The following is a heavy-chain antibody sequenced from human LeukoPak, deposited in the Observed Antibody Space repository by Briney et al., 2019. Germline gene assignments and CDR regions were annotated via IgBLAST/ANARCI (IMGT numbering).Heavy chain of an antibody. V-gene: IGHV4-39*01. CDR2: IYYSGST. D-gene: IGHD3-22*01. Sequence: SETLSLTCTVSGGSISSSSYYWGWIRQPPGKGLERIGSIYYSGSTYYNPSLKSRVTISVDTSKNQFSLKLSSVTAADTAVYYCARHSEYYDSSGYSFTFEDWGQGTLVTVSS. CDR1: GGSISSSSYY. CDR3: ARHSEYYDSSGYSFTFED. J-gene: IGHJ4*02.